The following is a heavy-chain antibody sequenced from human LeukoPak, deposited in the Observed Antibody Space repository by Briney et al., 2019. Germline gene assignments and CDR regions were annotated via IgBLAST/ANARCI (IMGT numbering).Heavy chain of an antibody. CDR2: AHPATSII. Sequence: GESLKISFKGPEYDFSNYWIGWVRPTPGRGLEWMGIAHPATSIIHYCPSFQGQVTISFDRSLSTAYLQWTSLKASDSGMYFCARRKFYDTYLDPWGRGTLVTVSS. CDR1: EYDFSNYW. D-gene: IGHD2/OR15-2a*01. V-gene: IGHV5-51*01. J-gene: IGHJ5*02. CDR3: ARRKFYDTYLDP.